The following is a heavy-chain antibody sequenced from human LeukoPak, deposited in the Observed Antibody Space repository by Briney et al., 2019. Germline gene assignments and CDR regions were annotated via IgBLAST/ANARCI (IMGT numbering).Heavy chain of an antibody. CDR3: ATSRGSGDILTGSEDYYYYGMDV. D-gene: IGHD3-9*01. CDR1: GGTFSSYA. CDR2: IIPIFGTA. J-gene: IGHJ6*02. Sequence: SVKVSCKASGGTFSSYAISWVRQAPGQGLEWMGGIIPIFGTANYAQKFQGRVTITADESTNTAYMELSSLRSEDTAVYYCATSRGSGDILTGSEDYYYYGMDVWGQGTTVTVSS. V-gene: IGHV1-69*13.